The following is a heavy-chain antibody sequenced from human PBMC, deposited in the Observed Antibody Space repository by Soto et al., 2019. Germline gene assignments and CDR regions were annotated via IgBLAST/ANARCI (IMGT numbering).Heavy chain of an antibody. CDR2: VYYRGRS. Sequence: SETLSLTCTVSGGSVSNSNYYWGWIRQSPGKGLEWIGSVYYRGRSYSKSSVKSRVTISVDTSKNQFSLNLNSVTASDTAVYYCVSQRTSVLTQAYFDYWGPGALVTVSA. CDR1: GGSVSNSNYY. CDR3: VSQRTSVLTQAYFDY. J-gene: IGHJ4*02. V-gene: IGHV4-39*01. D-gene: IGHD2-8*01.